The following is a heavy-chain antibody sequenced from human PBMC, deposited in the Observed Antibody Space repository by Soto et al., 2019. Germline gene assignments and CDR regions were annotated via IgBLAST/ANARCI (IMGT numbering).Heavy chain of an antibody. Sequence: SETLSLTCTVSGGSVSSGTYFWSWIRQAPGKRLEWIAYIYYSGSTNYNPSLKSRVTISVDTSKSQVSLTLTSVTAADTAIYYCARAPNYYYYGLDVWGQGPRSPSP. V-gene: IGHV4-61*01. CDR3: ARAPNYYYYGLDV. D-gene: IGHD3-10*01. CDR1: GGSVSSGTYF. J-gene: IGHJ6*02. CDR2: IYYSGST.